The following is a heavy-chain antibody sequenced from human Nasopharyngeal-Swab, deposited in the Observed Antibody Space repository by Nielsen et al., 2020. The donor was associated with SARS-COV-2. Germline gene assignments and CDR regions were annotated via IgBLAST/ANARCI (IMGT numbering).Heavy chain of an antibody. V-gene: IGHV3-13*01. CDR1: GFTFSSYD. Sequence: GGSLRLSCAASGFTFSSYDMHWVRQATGKGLEWVSAIGTAGDTYSPGSVKGRFTISRENAKNSLYLQMNSLRAEDTAVYYCARADSGWFDPWGQGTLVTVSS. J-gene: IGHJ5*02. D-gene: IGHD3-10*01. CDR2: IGTAGDT. CDR3: ARADSGWFDP.